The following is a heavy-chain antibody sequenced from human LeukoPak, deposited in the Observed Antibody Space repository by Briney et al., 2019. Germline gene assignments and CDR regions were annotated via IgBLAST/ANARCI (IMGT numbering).Heavy chain of an antibody. CDR3: ARVDRKGMVRGAPFIY. V-gene: IGHV3-30*04. Sequence: GRSLRLSCAASGFTFSSYAMHWVRQAPGKGLEWVAVISYDGSNKYYAGSVKGRFTISRDNSKNTLYLQMNSLRAEDTAVYYCARVDRKGMVRGAPFIYWGQGTLVTVSS. J-gene: IGHJ4*02. CDR2: ISYDGSNK. CDR1: GFTFSSYA. D-gene: IGHD3-10*01.